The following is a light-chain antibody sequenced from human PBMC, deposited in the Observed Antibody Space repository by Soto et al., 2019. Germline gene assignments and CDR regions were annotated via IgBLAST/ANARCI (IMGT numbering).Light chain of an antibody. CDR2: GTS. CDR1: QTVGNNY. V-gene: IGKV3-20*01. CDR3: QQYGNLPRT. Sequence: EIVLTQSPGTLSLSPGDGATLSCRASQTVGNNYLAWYQQRPGQAPRLLIHGTSSRATGIPDRFSGSGSGTEFTLTIGRLEPEDFAVYYCQQYGNLPRTFGQGTKVEIK. J-gene: IGKJ1*01.